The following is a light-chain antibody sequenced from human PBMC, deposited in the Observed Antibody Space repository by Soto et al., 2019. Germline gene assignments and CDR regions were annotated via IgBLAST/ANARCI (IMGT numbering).Light chain of an antibody. CDR3: QKYQSIPFT. CDR2: WSS. J-gene: IGKJ3*01. CDR1: QSVLHRSNGNSY. Sequence: DIVMTQSPDFLAVSLGERATIKCRSSQSVLHRSNGNSYVAWYQQKPGQPPKLLIYWSSTRESGVPDRFSGSGYGTDFTLTVNSLQAEDVEVYYCQKYQSIPFTFGPGTKVHI. V-gene: IGKV4-1*01.